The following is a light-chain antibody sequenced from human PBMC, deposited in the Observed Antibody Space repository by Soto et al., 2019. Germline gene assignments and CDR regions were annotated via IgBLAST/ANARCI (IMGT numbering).Light chain of an antibody. CDR3: QSYDNSLRV. CDR2: GNS. V-gene: IGLV1-40*01. CDR1: SSNIGAGYD. Sequence: QSVLTQPPSVSGAPGQRVTISRTGSSSNIGAGYDVHWYQQLPGTAPKLLIYGNSNRPSGVPDRFSGSKSGTSASLAITGLQAEDEADYYCQSYDNSLRVFGGGTKLTVL. J-gene: IGLJ2*01.